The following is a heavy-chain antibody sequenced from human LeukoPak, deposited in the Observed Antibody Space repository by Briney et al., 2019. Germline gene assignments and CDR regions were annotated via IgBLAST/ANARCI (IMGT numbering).Heavy chain of an antibody. J-gene: IGHJ4*02. V-gene: IGHV3-21*01. D-gene: IGHD5-18*01. CDR1: GFTFSSYS. CDR3: AGGGVGYSYAY. Sequence: GGSLRLSCAASGFTFSSYSMNWVRQAPGKGLEWVSSISSSSSYINHAAPVKGRFTISRDNAKNSLYLQMISLRAAETAVYYCAGGGVGYSYAYWGQGTLVTVSS. CDR2: ISSSSSYI.